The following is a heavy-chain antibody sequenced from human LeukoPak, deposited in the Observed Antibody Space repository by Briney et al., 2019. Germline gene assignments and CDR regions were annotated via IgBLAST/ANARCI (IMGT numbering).Heavy chain of an antibody. D-gene: IGHD3-10*01. V-gene: IGHV1-18*04. CDR1: GYTFTSYG. CDR2: ISAYNGNT. J-gene: IGHJ4*02. CDR3: ARDLEVRGVIIFGECFDY. Sequence: ASVKVSCKASGYTFTSYGISWVRQAPGQGLEWMGWISAYNGNTNCAQKLQGRVTMTTDTSTSTAYMELRSLRSDDTAVYYCARDLEVRGVIIFGECFDYWGQGTLVTVSS.